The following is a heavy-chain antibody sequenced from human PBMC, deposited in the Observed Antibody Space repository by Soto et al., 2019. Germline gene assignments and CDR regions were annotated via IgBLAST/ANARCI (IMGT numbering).Heavy chain of an antibody. J-gene: IGHJ6*02. Sequence: GGSLRLSCAASGFTFSRYGIHWVRQAPGKGLEWVAVISYDGNNKYYADSMKGRFTISRDNSKNTLYLQMNSLRPEDTAVYYCAKDPKGWEQQLAIYYYYYGMDVWGQGTTVTVSS. V-gene: IGHV3-30*18. CDR1: GFTFSRYG. CDR2: ISYDGNNK. D-gene: IGHD6-13*01. CDR3: AKDPKGWEQQLAIYYYYYGMDV.